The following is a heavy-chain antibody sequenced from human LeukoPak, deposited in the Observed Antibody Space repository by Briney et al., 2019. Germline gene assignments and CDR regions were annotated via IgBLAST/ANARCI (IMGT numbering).Heavy chain of an antibody. CDR3: ARGGSYSVRLFDY. V-gene: IGHV3-74*01. CDR1: GFTFSSYW. Sequence: PGGSLRLSCAASGFTFSSYWMHWVRQAPGKGLVWVSRINSDGSSTSYADSVKGRFTISRDNAKNTLYLQMNSLRAEDTAVYHCARGGSYSVRLFDYWGQGTLVTVSS. J-gene: IGHJ4*02. CDR2: INSDGSST. D-gene: IGHD1-26*01.